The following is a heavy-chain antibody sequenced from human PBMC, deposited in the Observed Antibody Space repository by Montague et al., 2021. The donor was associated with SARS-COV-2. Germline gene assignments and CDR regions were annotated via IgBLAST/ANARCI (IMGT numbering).Heavy chain of an antibody. V-gene: IGHV3-48*02. CDR2: ISTSSSTI. Sequence: SRSLSWAASGFTFSSYSMNWVRQAPGKGLEWVPYISTSSSTIYYADPVKGRSTIPRDNAKNSLYLQMNSLRDEDTVVYYCARDLGLVPAMVYYYYYGMDVWGQGTTVTVSS. J-gene: IGHJ6*02. CDR1: GFTFSSYS. CDR3: ARDLGLVPAMVYYYYYGMDV. D-gene: IGHD5-18*01.